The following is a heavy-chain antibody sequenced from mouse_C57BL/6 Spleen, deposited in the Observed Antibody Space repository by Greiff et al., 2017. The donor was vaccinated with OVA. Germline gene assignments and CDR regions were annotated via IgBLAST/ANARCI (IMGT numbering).Heavy chain of an antibody. J-gene: IGHJ2*01. Sequence: VKLQQPGAELVRPGSSVKLSCKASGYTFTSYWMHWVKQRPIQGLEWIGNIDPSDSETHYNQKFKDKATLTVDKSSSTAYMQLSSLTSEDSAVYYCARGRDGSTDYFDYWGQGTTLTVSS. CDR2: IDPSDSET. V-gene: IGHV1-52*01. D-gene: IGHD2-3*01. CDR3: ARGRDGSTDYFDY. CDR1: GYTFTSYW.